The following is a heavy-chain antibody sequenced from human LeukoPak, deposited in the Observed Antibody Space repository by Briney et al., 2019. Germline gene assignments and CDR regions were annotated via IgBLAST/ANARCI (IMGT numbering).Heavy chain of an antibody. CDR1: GFTFSSHS. V-gene: IGHV3-48*04. D-gene: IGHD6-19*01. CDR2: ISDVATI. J-gene: IGHJ4*02. Sequence: GGSLRLSCAASGFTFSSHSMIWVRQAPGKGLEWVSYISDVATIYYADSVRGRFTISRDNAKTSVYLQMNSLRAEDTAVYYCAREPSGWYVDYWGQGTLVTVSS. CDR3: AREPSGWYVDY.